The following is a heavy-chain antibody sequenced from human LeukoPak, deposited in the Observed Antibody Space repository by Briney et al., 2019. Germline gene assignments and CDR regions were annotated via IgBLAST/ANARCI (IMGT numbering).Heavy chain of an antibody. CDR1: GFTFSSYA. Sequence: GRSLRLSCAASGFTFSSYAMHWVRQAPGKGLEWVAVISYDGSNKYYADSVKGRFTISRDNAKNSLYLQMNSLRAEDTAVYYCARDRDIVVVTAIPGAFDYWGQGTLVTVSS. D-gene: IGHD2-21*02. J-gene: IGHJ4*02. CDR3: ARDRDIVVVTAIPGAFDY. CDR2: ISYDGSNK. V-gene: IGHV3-30*04.